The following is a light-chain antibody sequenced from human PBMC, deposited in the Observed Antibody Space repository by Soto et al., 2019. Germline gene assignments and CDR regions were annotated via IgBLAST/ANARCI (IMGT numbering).Light chain of an antibody. Sequence: QSVLTQPASVSGSPGQSITISCTGTSSDVGGYNYVSWYQQHPGKAPKLMIYEVSNRPSGLSNRFSGSKSGNTASLTISGLQAEDEADYHCSSYTSSTTPVFXTGTKLTVL. V-gene: IGLV2-14*01. CDR1: SSDVGGYNY. CDR2: EVS. CDR3: SSYTSSTTPV. J-gene: IGLJ1*01.